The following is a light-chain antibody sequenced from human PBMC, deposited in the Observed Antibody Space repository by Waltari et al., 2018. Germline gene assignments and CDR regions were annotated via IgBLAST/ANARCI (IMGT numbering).Light chain of an antibody. V-gene: IGLV3-21*03. J-gene: IGLJ1*01. Sequence: SYVGTQSPSVSVAPGTTAKLSCGGDNIRSYSVHWYQQKAGQAPVLVVYDDRDRPSGVPERFSGYNSGNTATLTISRVEAGDEADYYCQVWNGGNDHDYVFGSGT. CDR3: QVWNGGNDHDYV. CDR2: DDR. CDR1: NIRSYS.